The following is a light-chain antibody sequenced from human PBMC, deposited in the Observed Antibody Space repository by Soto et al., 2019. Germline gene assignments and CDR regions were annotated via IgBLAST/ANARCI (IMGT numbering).Light chain of an antibody. CDR2: AAS. Sequence: EIVLTQSPGTLSLSPGERATLSCRASQSVTSSYLAWYQQKPGQAPRLLMYAASSRATGIPDRFSGSGSGTDFTLTISRLEAEDFAVYYCQQYGSSPYTFGQGTKLEIK. V-gene: IGKV3-20*01. CDR1: QSVTSSY. CDR3: QQYGSSPYT. J-gene: IGKJ2*01.